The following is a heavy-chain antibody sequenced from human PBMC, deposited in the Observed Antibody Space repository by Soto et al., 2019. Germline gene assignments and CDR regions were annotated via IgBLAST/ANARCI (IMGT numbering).Heavy chain of an antibody. CDR1: GFTFSSYG. CDR2: IWYDGSNK. J-gene: IGHJ6*02. CDR3: ARWAGGDYYYCYYGMDV. D-gene: IGHD4-17*01. V-gene: IGHV3-33*01. Sequence: PGGSLRLSCAASGFTFSSYGMHWVRQAPGKGLEWVAVIWYDGSNKYYADSVKGRFTISRDNSKNTLYLQMNSLRAEDTAVYYCARWAGGDYYYCYYGMDVWGQGTTVTVSS.